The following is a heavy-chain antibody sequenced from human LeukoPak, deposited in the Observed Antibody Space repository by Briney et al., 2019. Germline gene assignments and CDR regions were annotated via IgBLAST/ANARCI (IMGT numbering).Heavy chain of an antibody. CDR3: ARSYGRSDQRDYDFWSGYYLSYYYYMDV. CDR2: TYYRSKWYN. J-gene: IGHJ6*03. D-gene: IGHD3-3*01. V-gene: IGHV6-1*01. Sequence: SQTLSLTCAISGDSVSSNSAAWNWIRQSPSRGLEWLGRTYYRSKWYNDYAVSVKSRITINPDTSKNQFSLQLNSVTPEDTAVYYCARSYGRSDQRDYDFWSGYYLSYYYYMDVWGKGTTVTVSS. CDR1: GDSVSSNSAA.